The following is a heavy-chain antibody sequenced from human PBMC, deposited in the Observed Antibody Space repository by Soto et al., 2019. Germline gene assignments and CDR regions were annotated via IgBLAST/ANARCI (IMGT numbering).Heavy chain of an antibody. V-gene: IGHV1-2*04. CDR2: INPNSGGT. CDR1: GYTFTGYY. J-gene: IGHJ4*02. Sequence: GASVKVSCKASGYTFTGYYMHWVRQAPGQGLEWMGWINPNSGGTNYAQKFQGWVTMTRDTSISTAYMELSRLRSDDTAVYYCARSLNYYGSGSYHLDYWGQGTLVTVSS. CDR3: ARSLNYYGSGSYHLDY. D-gene: IGHD3-10*01.